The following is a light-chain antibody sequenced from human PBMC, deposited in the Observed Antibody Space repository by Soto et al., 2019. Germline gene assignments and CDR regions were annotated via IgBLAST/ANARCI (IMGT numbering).Light chain of an antibody. CDR3: QRRYYLPPT. Sequence: EIVVTQSPATLSLSPGERATLSCRASQSVTNSFAWYQQKPGQAPRLIICDASNRATAIPARFSGSGSGTDFTLTISSLEPEEFAVYYCQRRYYLPPTCGGGTKVEIK. V-gene: IGKV3-11*01. CDR1: QSVTNS. CDR2: DAS. J-gene: IGKJ4*02.